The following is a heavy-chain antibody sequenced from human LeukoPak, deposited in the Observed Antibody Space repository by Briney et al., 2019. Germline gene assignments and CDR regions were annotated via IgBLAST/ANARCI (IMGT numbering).Heavy chain of an antibody. D-gene: IGHD2-2*01. CDR1: GGSISSYY. J-gene: IGHJ5*02. V-gene: IGHV4-4*07. Sequence: SETLSLTCTVSGGSISSYYWSWIRQPAGKGLEWIGRIYTSGSTNYNPSLKSRVTMSVDTSKNQFFLKLSSVTAADTAVYYCARDLVVVVVPAAHGGGWFDPWGQGTLVTVSS. CDR2: IYTSGST. CDR3: ARDLVVVVVPAAHGGGWFDP.